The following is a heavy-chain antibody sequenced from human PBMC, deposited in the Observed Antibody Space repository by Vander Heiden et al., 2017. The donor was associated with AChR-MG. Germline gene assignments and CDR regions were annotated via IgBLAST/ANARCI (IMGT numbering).Heavy chain of an antibody. CDR2: VSYGGGVQ. J-gene: IGHJ2*01. Sequence: QVQLVESGGGVVHPGRSLRLSCAASGFPSSMSGLHCPRQAPDKGLEWVAVVSYGGGVQYYADSVKGRFTISRDNSKNTVFLQMNSLSADDTALYYCAKEITTKAGPWYFDLWGRGTLVTVSS. D-gene: IGHD3-3*01. CDR1: GFPSSMSG. V-gene: IGHV3-30*18. CDR3: AKEITTKAGPWYFDL.